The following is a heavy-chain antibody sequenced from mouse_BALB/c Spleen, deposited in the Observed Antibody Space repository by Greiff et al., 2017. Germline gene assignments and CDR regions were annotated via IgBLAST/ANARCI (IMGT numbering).Heavy chain of an antibody. CDR3: ARSPYYGSSYDWYFDV. V-gene: IGHV5-9-3*01. CDR1: GFTFSSYA. Sequence: DVKLVESGGGLVKPGGSLKLSCAASGFTFSSYAMSWVRQTPEKRLEWVATISSGGSYTYYPDSVKGRFTISRDNAKNTLYLQMSSLRSEDTAMYYCARSPYYGSSYDWYFDVWGAGTTVTVSS. D-gene: IGHD1-1*01. J-gene: IGHJ1*01. CDR2: ISSGGSYT.